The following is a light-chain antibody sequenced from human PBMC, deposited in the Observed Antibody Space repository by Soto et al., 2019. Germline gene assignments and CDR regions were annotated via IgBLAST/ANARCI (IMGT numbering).Light chain of an antibody. CDR1: QSVLYSSDNKNY. Sequence: DIVMTQSPDSLAVSLGERATINCKSSQSVLYSSDNKNYLGWFQQKQGQPPKLLIYWASTRESGVTDRFSGSGSGTDFTLTISSLQAEDVAVYYCQQYYSIPRTFGQGTKVEIK. V-gene: IGKV4-1*01. CDR2: WAS. CDR3: QQYYSIPRT. J-gene: IGKJ1*01.